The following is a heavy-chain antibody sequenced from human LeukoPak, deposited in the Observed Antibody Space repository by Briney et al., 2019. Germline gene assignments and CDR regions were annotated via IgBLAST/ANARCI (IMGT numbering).Heavy chain of an antibody. J-gene: IGHJ4*02. D-gene: IGHD1-26*01. CDR3: ARVREGGSYLYFDY. CDR2: INTSGST. V-gene: IGHV4-61*02. CDR1: GGSISSGSYY. Sequence: PSETLSLTCTVSGGSISSGSYYWSWIRQPAGKGLEWIGRINTSGSTNYNPSLKSRVTISVDTSKNQFSLKLSSVTAADTAVYYCARVREGGSYLYFDYWGQGTLVTVSS.